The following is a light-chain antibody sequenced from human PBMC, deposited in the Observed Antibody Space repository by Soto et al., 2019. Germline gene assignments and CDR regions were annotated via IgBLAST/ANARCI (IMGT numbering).Light chain of an antibody. Sequence: QSVLTQPPSVSAAPGQRVTISCSGSSSNVGKNYVSWYQQLPGTAPKLLIHDNNKRPSGIPDRVAGSKSGTSATLGITGLQTGDEADYYCGAWDSSLSAVVFGGGTKLTVL. CDR1: SSNVGKNY. J-gene: IGLJ2*01. V-gene: IGLV1-51*01. CDR3: GAWDSSLSAVV. CDR2: DNN.